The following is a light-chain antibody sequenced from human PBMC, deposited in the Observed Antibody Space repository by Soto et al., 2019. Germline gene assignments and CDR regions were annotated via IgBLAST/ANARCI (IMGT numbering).Light chain of an antibody. CDR1: QSISSY. J-gene: IGKJ4*01. CDR2: AAS. V-gene: IGKV1-39*01. Sequence: DIQMTQSPSSLSASVGDRVTITCRASQSISSYLNWYQQKPGKAPKLLIYAASSLQSGVPSRFSGSGSGTDFTLTISSLQPEDFATYYCQQSYSTPTFVGVTKVEIK. CDR3: QQSYSTPT.